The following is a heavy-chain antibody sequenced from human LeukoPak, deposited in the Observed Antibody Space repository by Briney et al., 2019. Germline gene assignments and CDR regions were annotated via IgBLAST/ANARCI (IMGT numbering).Heavy chain of an antibody. CDR3: ACSRWPSSYYYIDV. J-gene: IGHJ6*03. Sequence: SETLSLTCTVSGGSVSSYYRSWVRQPPGKGLEWIGYIYYSGSTNYNPSLKSRVTISVDTSKNQFSLKLSTVTAADTAVYSCACSRWPSSYYYIDVRGNGATLTVSS. CDR2: IYYSGST. V-gene: IGHV4-59*02. D-gene: IGHD6-13*01. CDR1: GGSVSSYY.